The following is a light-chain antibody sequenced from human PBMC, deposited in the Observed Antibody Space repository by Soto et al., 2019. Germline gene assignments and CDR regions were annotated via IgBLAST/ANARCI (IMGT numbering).Light chain of an antibody. J-gene: IGKJ2*01. V-gene: IGKV3-11*01. Sequence: EIVLTQSPATLSLSPGERATLSCRASQSVNFYLAWYQQKPGRAPRLLIYDASNRATAIPARFSGSGSGTDFTLTISALEPEDFAVYYCQHRTTWPGTFGQGTRLEI. CDR3: QHRTTWPGT. CDR2: DAS. CDR1: QSVNFY.